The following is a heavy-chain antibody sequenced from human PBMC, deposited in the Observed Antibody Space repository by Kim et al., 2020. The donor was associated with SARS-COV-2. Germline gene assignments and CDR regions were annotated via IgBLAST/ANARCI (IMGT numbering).Heavy chain of an antibody. D-gene: IGHD2-21*02. V-gene: IGHV5-51*01. J-gene: IGHJ6*02. CDR2: IYPGDSDT. Sequence: GESLKISCKGSGYSFTSYWIGWVRQMPGKGLEWMGIIYPGDSDTRYSPSFQGQVTISADKSISTAYLQWSSLKASDTAMYYCARLPVVTPHLQYYYYGMDVWGQGTTVTVSS. CDR1: GYSFTSYW. CDR3: ARLPVVTPHLQYYYYGMDV.